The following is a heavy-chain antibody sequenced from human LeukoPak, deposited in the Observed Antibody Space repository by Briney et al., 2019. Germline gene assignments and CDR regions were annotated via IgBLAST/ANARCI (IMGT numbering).Heavy chain of an antibody. D-gene: IGHD1-26*01. CDR3: ARRGSGRYDFDF. Sequence: GESLKISCKGSGHSFTTYWIAWVRQMPGKGLEWMGIIYPGDSDARYSPSFQGQVTISADKSINTAYLQWSSLKASDTAMYYCARRGSGRYDFDFWGQGTLVTVSS. J-gene: IGHJ4*02. V-gene: IGHV5-51*01. CDR2: IYPGDSDA. CDR1: GHSFTTYW.